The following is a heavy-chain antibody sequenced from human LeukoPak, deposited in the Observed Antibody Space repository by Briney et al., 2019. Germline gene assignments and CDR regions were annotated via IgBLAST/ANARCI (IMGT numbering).Heavy chain of an antibody. CDR2: INSDGSST. Sequence: GGSLRLSCAASGFTLSSYWMHWVRQAPGKGLVWVSRINSDGSSTSYADSVKGRFTISRDNAKNSLYLQMNSPRAEDTAVYYCARDLRSSGYYAFDYWGQGTLVTVSS. J-gene: IGHJ4*02. CDR3: ARDLRSSGYYAFDY. CDR1: GFTLSSYW. D-gene: IGHD3-22*01. V-gene: IGHV3-74*01.